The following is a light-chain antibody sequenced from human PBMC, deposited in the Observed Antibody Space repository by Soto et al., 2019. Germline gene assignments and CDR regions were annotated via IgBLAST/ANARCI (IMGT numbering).Light chain of an antibody. CDR3: QQRSNWPPLT. Sequence: EIVLTQSPGTLSLSPGERATLSCRANQSISHYLAWYQQKPGQSPRLLIYGAASRAIGIPDRFNGTGSETTFTLTISRLQPEDFAVYYCQQRSNWPPLTFGGGTKVEIK. V-gene: IGKV3-11*01. CDR2: GAA. J-gene: IGKJ4*01. CDR1: QSISHY.